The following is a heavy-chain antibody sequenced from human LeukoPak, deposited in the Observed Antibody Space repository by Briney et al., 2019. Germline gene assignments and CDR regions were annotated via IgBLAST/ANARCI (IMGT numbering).Heavy chain of an antibody. Sequence: SEALSLTCTVSGGSISSSSYYWGWLRQPPGTGLEGVGSIYYSGSTYYNPSLKSRVTISVDTSKNQFSLKLSSVTAADTAVYYCARVGGDYDSSGYYYGIVDYWGQGTLVTVSS. CDR2: IYYSGST. CDR3: ARVGGDYDSSGYYYGIVDY. V-gene: IGHV4-39*07. CDR1: GGSISSSSYY. J-gene: IGHJ4*02. D-gene: IGHD3-22*01.